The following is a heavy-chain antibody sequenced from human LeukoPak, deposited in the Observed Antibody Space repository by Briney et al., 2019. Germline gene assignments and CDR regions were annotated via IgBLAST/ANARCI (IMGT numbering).Heavy chain of an antibody. J-gene: IGHJ5*02. CDR1: GGSFSGYY. V-gene: IGHV4-34*01. CDR2: NNHSGST. Sequence: PSETLSLTCGVYGGSFSGYYWSWIRQPPGKGLEWIGENNHSGSTNYNPSLKSRVTISVDTSKNQFSLKLSSVTAADTAVYYCARGRSFDPWGQGTLVTVSS. CDR3: ARGRSFDP.